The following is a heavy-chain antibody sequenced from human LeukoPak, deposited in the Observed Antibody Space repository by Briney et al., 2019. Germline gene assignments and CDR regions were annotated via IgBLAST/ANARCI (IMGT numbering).Heavy chain of an antibody. CDR2: IWYDGSNK. J-gene: IGHJ4*02. CDR3: AKDPTGVAGSIFDY. CDR1: GFTFRSYG. D-gene: IGHD6-19*01. V-gene: IGHV3-33*06. Sequence: QPGRSLRLSCAASGFTFRSYGMHWVRQAPGKGLEWVAVIWYDGSNKYYADSVKGRFTISRDNSQNTLYLQMNSLRAEDTAVYYCAKDPTGVAGSIFDYWGQGTLVTVSS.